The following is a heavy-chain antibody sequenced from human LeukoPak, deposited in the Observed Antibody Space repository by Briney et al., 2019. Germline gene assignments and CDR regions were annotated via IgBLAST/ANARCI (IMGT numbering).Heavy chain of an antibody. D-gene: IGHD3-3*01. J-gene: IGHJ4*02. CDR2: INPNSGGT. Sequence: TSVKVSCKASGYTFTGYYMHWVRQAPGQGLEWMGWINPNSGGTNYAQKFQGRVTMTGDTSISTAYMELSRLRSDDTAVYYCARGDIRFLGSPGYWGQGTLVTVSS. CDR1: GYTFTGYY. CDR3: ARGDIRFLGSPGY. V-gene: IGHV1-2*02.